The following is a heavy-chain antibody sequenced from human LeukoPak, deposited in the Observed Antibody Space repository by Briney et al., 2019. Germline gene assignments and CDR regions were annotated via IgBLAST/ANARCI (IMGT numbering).Heavy chain of an antibody. J-gene: IGHJ4*02. D-gene: IGHD3-3*01. CDR3: ATSGNLEWLFHPLDY. V-gene: IGHV1-18*01. CDR2: ISAYNGNT. Sequence: ASVKVSCKASGYTFTSYGISWVRQAPGQRLEWMGWISAYNGNTNYAQKLQGRVTMTTDTSTSTAYMELRSLRSDDTAVYYCATSGNLEWLFHPLDYWGQETLVTVSS. CDR1: GYTFTSYG.